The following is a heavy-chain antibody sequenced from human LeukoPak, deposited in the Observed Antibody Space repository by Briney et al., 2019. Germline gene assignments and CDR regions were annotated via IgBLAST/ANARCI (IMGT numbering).Heavy chain of an antibody. D-gene: IGHD3-3*01. CDR3: ARERQNKDFWSGGDY. Sequence: GGSLRLSCAASGFTFSSYAMSWVRQAPGKGLEWVANIKQDGSEKYYVDSVKGRFTISRDNAKNSLYLQMNTLRPEDTAVYYCARERQNKDFWSGGDYWGQGTLVTVSS. CDR2: IKQDGSEK. J-gene: IGHJ4*02. CDR1: GFTFSSYA. V-gene: IGHV3-7*01.